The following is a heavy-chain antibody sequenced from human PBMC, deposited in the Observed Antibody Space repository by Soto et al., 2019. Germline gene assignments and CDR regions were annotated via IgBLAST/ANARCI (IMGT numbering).Heavy chain of an antibody. CDR3: ARLRYWGVGCDNKFDYGMDV. J-gene: IGHJ6*02. D-gene: IGHD2-21*02. V-gene: IGHV1-69*02. Sequence: QVQLVQSGAEVRKPGSSVEVSCMASGSTFSSYTVNWVRQAPGQGLEWIGRIIPVLGVTHYARRFQGRVTINADRSSKTAYMELTSRASEDTAVYYCARLRYWGVGCDNKFDYGMDVWGQGTTVTVSS. CDR1: GSTFSSYT. CDR2: IIPVLGVT.